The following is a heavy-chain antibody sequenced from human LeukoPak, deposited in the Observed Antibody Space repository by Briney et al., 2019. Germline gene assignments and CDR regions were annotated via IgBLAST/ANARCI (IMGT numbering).Heavy chain of an antibody. D-gene: IGHD2-2*01. CDR1: GGSISSSSYY. CDR3: ARQVNIVVVPAASRFDP. J-gene: IGHJ5*02. Sequence: SETLSLTCTVSGGSISSSSYYWGWIRQPPGKGLEWIGSIYYSGSTYYNPSLKSRVTISVDTSKNQFSLKLSSVTAADTAVYYCARQVNIVVVPAASRFDPWGQGTLVTVSS. CDR2: IYYSGST. V-gene: IGHV4-39*01.